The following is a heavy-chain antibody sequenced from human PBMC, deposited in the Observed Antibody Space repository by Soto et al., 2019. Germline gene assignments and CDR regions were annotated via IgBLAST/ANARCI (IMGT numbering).Heavy chain of an antibody. J-gene: IGHJ6*02. D-gene: IGHD2-15*01. CDR3: AKSATGYYYYGMDV. CDR1: GGTFSSYA. CDR2: IIPIFGTA. Sequence: ASVKVSCKASGGTFSSYAISWARQAPGQGLEWMGGIIPIFGTANYAQKFQGRVTITADESTSTAYMELSSLRSEDTAVYYCAKSATGYYYYGMDVWGQGTTVTVSS. V-gene: IGHV1-69*13.